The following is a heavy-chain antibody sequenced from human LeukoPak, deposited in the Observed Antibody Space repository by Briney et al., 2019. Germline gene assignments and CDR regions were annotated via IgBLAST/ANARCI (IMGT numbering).Heavy chain of an antibody. D-gene: IGHD6-13*01. J-gene: IGHJ5*02. CDR1: GYTFTSYG. CDR2: ISAYNGNT. CDR3: ARDDRTGYSSSWYVVSWFDP. V-gene: IGHV1-18*01. Sequence: ASVKVSCKASGYTFTSYGISWVRQAPGQGLEWMGWISAYNGNTNYAQKLQGRVTMTTDTSTSTAYMELRSLRSDDTAVYYCARDDRTGYSSSWYVVSWFDPWGQGTLVTVSS.